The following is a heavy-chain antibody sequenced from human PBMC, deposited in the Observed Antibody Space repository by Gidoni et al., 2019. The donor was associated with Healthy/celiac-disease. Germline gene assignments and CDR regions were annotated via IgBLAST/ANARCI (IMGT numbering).Heavy chain of an antibody. D-gene: IGHD3-9*01. J-gene: IGHJ5*02. CDR3: ARPAYYDILPVYYTSPWFDP. V-gene: IGHV1-69*01. CDR2: IILIFGTA. Sequence: QVQLVQSGAEVKKPGSSVMVPCTASGVTSSSYAVSRVRQAPGQVLEWMGGIILIFGTANYAQEFQGRVTITADESTSTAYMELSSLRSEDTAVYYCARPAYYDILPVYYTSPWFDPWGQGTLVTVSS. CDR1: GVTSSSYA.